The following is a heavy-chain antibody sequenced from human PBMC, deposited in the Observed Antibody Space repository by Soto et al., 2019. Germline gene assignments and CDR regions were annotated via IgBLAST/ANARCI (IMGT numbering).Heavy chain of an antibody. Sequence: SDTLSLTCIVSGESISSSSYYWGWIRQPPGKGLEWIGSIYYSGRTYYNPSFKSRVTISIDTSKNQFSLKLSSVTATDTAVYYCARQRTTVVTQAYFDHWGQGALVTVSS. J-gene: IGHJ4*02. CDR2: IYYSGRT. D-gene: IGHD2-21*02. CDR3: ARQRTTVVTQAYFDH. V-gene: IGHV4-39*01. CDR1: GESISSSSYY.